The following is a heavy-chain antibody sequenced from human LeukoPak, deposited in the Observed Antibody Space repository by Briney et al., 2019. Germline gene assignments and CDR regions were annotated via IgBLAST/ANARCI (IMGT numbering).Heavy chain of an antibody. CDR2: IVVGSGNT. CDR3: ASKDSSGWYEEA. V-gene: IGHV1-58*01. D-gene: IGHD6-19*01. Sequence: GTSVKVSCKASGFTFTSSAVQWVRQARGQRLEWIGWIVVGSGNTNYAQKFQERVTITRDMSTSTAYMELSSLRSEDTAMYYCASKDSSGWYEEAWGQGTLVTVSS. CDR1: GFTFTSSA. J-gene: IGHJ5*02.